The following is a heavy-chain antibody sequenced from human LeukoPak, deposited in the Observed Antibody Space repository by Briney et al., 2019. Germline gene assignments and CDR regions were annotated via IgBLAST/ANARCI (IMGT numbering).Heavy chain of an antibody. D-gene: IGHD2-15*01. CDR1: GGTFSSYA. CDR2: IIPIFGTA. J-gene: IGHJ6*02. CDR3: AREYCSGGSCYSGHYYGMDV. V-gene: IGHV1-69*05. Sequence: SVKVSCKASGGTFSSYAISWVRQAPGQGLEWMGGIIPIFGTANYAQKFQGRVTITTDESTSTAYMEPSSLRSEDTAVYYCAREYCSGGSCYSGHYYGMDVWGQGTAVTVSS.